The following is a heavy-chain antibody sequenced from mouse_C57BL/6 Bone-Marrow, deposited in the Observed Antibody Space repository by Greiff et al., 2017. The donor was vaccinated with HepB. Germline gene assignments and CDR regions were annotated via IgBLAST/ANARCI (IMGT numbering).Heavy chain of an antibody. V-gene: IGHV2-2*01. D-gene: IGHD2-1*01. CDR2: IWSGGST. CDR3: ARNEGLLYRYFAV. Sequence: VQLVESGPGLVQPSQSLSITCTVSGFSLTSYGVHWVRQSPGKGLEWLGVIWSGGSTDYNAAFISSLSISKDNSKSQVFFNMNSLQAVDTAIYYCARNEGLLYRYFAVWGTGTTVTVSS. CDR1: GFSLTSYG. J-gene: IGHJ1*03.